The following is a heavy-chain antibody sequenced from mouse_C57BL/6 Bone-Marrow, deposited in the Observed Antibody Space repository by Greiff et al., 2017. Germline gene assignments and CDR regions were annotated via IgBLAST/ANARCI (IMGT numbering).Heavy chain of an antibody. Sequence: VQLQQPGAELVKPGASVKVSCKASGYTFTSYWMHWVKQRPGQGLEWIGRIHPSDSDTNYNQKFKGKATLTVDKSSSTAYMQLSSLTSEDSAVYYCAIRGGYGSGQPAWFAYWGQGTLVTVSA. CDR1: GYTFTSYW. V-gene: IGHV1-74*01. CDR3: AIRGGYGSGQPAWFAY. CDR2: IHPSDSDT. J-gene: IGHJ3*01. D-gene: IGHD1-1*01.